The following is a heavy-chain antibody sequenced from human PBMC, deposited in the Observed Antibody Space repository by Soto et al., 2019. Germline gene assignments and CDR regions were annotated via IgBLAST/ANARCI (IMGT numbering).Heavy chain of an antibody. CDR3: ASKVWRWLQLHAFGI. J-gene: IGHJ3*02. D-gene: IGHD5-12*01. CDR1: GSTFSSYA. V-gene: IGHV1-69*13. Sequence: SVKVSCKASGSTFSSYAISWVRQAPGQGLEWMGGIIPIFGTANYAQKFQGRVTITADESTSTAYMELSSLRSEDTAVYYCASKVWRWLQLHAFGIWGQGTMVTVSS. CDR2: IIPIFGTA.